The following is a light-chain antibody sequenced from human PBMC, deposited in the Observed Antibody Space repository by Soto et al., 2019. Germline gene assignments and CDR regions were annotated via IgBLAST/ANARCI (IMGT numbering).Light chain of an antibody. J-gene: IGKJ4*01. V-gene: IGKV1-9*01. CDR2: AAS. CDR1: QALSNY. Sequence: DTQMTQSPSTLSASVGDRGSITCRATQALSNYLAWYQQKPGKAPELLIYAASTWHSGVPSRFSGSGSETEFSLTIRALQPEDFATYYCQQLSRYPLTFGGGTKVDIK. CDR3: QQLSRYPLT.